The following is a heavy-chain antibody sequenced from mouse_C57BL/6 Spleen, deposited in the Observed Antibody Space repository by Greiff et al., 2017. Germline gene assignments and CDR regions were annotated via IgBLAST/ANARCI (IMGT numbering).Heavy chain of an antibody. Sequence: DVMLVESGGGLVKPGGSLKLSCAASGFTFSDYGMHWVRQAPEKGLEWVAYISSGSSTIYYADTVKGRFTISRDNAKNTLFLQMTSLRSEDTAMYYCAILQNYFDYWGQGTTLTVSS. CDR3: AILQNYFDY. J-gene: IGHJ2*01. CDR2: ISSGSSTI. D-gene: IGHD2-10*01. CDR1: GFTFSDYG. V-gene: IGHV5-17*01.